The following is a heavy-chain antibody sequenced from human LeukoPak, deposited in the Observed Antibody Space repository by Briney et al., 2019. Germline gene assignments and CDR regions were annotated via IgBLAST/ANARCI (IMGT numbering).Heavy chain of an antibody. CDR1: EFAFSVYE. D-gene: IGHD6-19*01. Sequence: GGSLRLSCAVSEFAFSVYEMYWVRQAPGKGLEWVSYISSSGGTRYYADSVKGRFTISRDNAKNSLYLQMNSLRAEDTAVYYCTTLTVASSFDYWGQGALVIVSS. V-gene: IGHV3-48*03. CDR2: ISSSGGTR. J-gene: IGHJ4*02. CDR3: TTLTVASSFDY.